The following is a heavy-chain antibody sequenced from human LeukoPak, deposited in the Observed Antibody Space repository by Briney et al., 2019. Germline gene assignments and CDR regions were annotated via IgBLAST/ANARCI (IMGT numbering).Heavy chain of an antibody. CDR3: AKDGDFWSGYAFDI. CDR2: IYSGGST. V-gene: IGHV3-53*05. CDR1: GFTVSSNY. Sequence: PGGSLRLSCAASGFTVSSNYMSWVRQAPGKGLEWVSVIYSGGSTYYADSVKGRFSISRDNSKNTLYLQMNSLRAEDTAVYYCAKDGDFWSGYAFDIWGQGTMVTVSS. D-gene: IGHD3-3*01. J-gene: IGHJ3*02.